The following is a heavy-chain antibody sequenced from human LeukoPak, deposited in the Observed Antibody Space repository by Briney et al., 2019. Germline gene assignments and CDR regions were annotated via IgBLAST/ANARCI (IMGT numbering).Heavy chain of an antibody. CDR1: GGSISSSSYY. CDR2: IYYSGST. J-gene: IGHJ6*03. CDR3: ALFPIRFLEWSSYYYYYMDV. D-gene: IGHD3-3*01. Sequence: SETLSLTCTVSGGSISSSSYYWGWIRQPPGKGLEWIGSIYYSGSTYYNPSLKSRVTISVDTPKNQFSLKLSSVTAADTAVYYCALFPIRFLEWSSYYYYYMDVWGKGTTVTVSS. V-gene: IGHV4-39*01.